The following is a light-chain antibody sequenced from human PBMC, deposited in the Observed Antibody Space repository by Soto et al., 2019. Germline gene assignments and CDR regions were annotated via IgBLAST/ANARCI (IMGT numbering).Light chain of an antibody. CDR3: QQYYSTPPYT. J-gene: IGKJ2*01. CDR2: WAS. Sequence: DIVMTQSPDCLAVSLGERATINCKSSQSVLYSSNNKNYLAWYQQKPGQPPKLLIYWASTRESGVPDRFSGSGSGTDFTLTIGSLQAEDVAVYYCQQYYSTPPYTFGQGTKLEIK. V-gene: IGKV4-1*01. CDR1: QSVLYSSNNKNY.